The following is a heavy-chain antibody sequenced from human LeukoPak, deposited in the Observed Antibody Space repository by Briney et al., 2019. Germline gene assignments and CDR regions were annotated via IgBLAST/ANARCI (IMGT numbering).Heavy chain of an antibody. Sequence: GGSLRLSCAASGFTFSSYAMHWVRQDPGKGLEWVAVISCDGSNKYYADSVKGRFTISRDNSKNTLYLQMNSLRAEDTAVYYGARDEGSSSCFDYWGQGTLVTVSS. CDR3: ARDEGSSSCFDY. CDR1: GFTFSSYA. CDR2: ISCDGSNK. V-gene: IGHV3-30-3*01. J-gene: IGHJ4*02. D-gene: IGHD6-13*01.